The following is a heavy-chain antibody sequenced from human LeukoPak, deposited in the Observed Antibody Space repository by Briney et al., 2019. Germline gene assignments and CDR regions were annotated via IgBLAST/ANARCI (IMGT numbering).Heavy chain of an antibody. V-gene: IGHV3-53*01. J-gene: IGHJ5*02. Sequence: GGSLRLSCAASGFTVSSNYMSWVRQAPGKGLEWVSVIYSGGSTYYADSAKGRFTISRDNSKNTLYLQMNSLRAEDTAVYYCARDLRGEGYNWFDPWGQGTLVTVSS. CDR3: ARDLRGEGYNWFDP. CDR1: GFTVSSNY. D-gene: IGHD3-16*01. CDR2: IYSGGST.